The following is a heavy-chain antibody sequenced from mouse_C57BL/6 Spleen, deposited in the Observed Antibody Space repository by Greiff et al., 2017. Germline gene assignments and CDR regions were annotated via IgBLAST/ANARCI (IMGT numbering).Heavy chain of an antibody. Sequence: QVQLKQPGAELVKPGASVKMSCKASGYTFTSYWITWVKQRPGQGLEWIGDMYPGSGSTNYNEKFKSKATLTVDTSSSTAYMQLSSLTSEDSAVYYCAREGLDADYWGQGTTLTVSS. CDR1: GYTFTSYW. CDR3: AREGLDADY. J-gene: IGHJ2*01. CDR2: MYPGSGST. V-gene: IGHV1-55*01. D-gene: IGHD3-3*01.